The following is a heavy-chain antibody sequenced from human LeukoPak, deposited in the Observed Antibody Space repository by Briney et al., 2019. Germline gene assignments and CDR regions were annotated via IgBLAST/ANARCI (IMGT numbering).Heavy chain of an antibody. V-gene: IGHV4-59*01. J-gene: IGHJ6*03. Sequence: SETLSLTCTVSGDSISNYYWSWIRQPPGKGLEWIGYIYYSGSTNYNPSLKSRVTISVDTSKNQFSLKLSSVTAADTAVYYCARDRFDDSSGYYYHYYYYMDVWGKGTTVTVSS. CDR2: IYYSGST. CDR3: ARDRFDDSSGYYYHYYYYMDV. D-gene: IGHD3-22*01. CDR1: GDSISNYY.